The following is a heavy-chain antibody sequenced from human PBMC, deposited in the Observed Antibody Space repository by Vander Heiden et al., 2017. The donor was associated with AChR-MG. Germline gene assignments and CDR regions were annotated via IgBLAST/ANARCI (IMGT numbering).Heavy chain of an antibody. CDR3: ASYYYGSGSNYYYYGMDV. J-gene: IGHJ6*02. Sequence: EVQLVESGGGMVKPGGSLRLSCSASAFTFSRFSMNWVRQAPGKGLEWVSSISSSSSYIYYADSVKGRFTISRDNAKNSLYLQMNSLRAEDTAVYYCASYYYGSGSNYYYYGMDVWGQGTTVTVSS. CDR1: AFTFSRFS. CDR2: ISSSSSYI. D-gene: IGHD3-10*01. V-gene: IGHV3-21*01.